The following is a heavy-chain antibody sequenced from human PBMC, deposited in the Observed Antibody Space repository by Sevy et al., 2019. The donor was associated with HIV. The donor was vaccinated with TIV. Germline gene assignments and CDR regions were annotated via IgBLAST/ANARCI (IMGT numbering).Heavy chain of an antibody. Sequence: SETLSLTCTVSGGSISSYYWSWIRQPPGKGLEWIGYIYYSGSTNYNPSLKSRVTISVDTSKNQFSLKLSSVTAADTAVHYCARGINIAARPNYFDYWGQGTLVTVSS. D-gene: IGHD6-6*01. CDR1: GGSISSYY. V-gene: IGHV4-59*01. CDR3: ARGINIAARPNYFDY. CDR2: IYYSGST. J-gene: IGHJ4*02.